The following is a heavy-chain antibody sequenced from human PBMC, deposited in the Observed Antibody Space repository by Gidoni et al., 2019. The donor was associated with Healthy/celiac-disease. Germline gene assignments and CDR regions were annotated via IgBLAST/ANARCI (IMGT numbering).Heavy chain of an antibody. CDR1: GFTFSSSG. J-gene: IGHJ4*02. Sequence: QVQLLESGGGVVQPGSSLRLYCAASGFTFSSSGMHWVRQAPGKGLEWVAVISYDGSNKYYADSVKGRFTISRDNSKNTLYLQMNSLRAEDTAVYYCAKDRGRVGANTYYFDYWGQGTLVTVSS. V-gene: IGHV3-30*18. CDR3: AKDRGRVGANTYYFDY. D-gene: IGHD1-26*01. CDR2: ISYDGSNK.